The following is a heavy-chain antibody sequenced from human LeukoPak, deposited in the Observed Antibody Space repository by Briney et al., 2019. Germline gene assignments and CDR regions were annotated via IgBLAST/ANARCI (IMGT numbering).Heavy chain of an antibody. Sequence: ASVKVSCKASGGTFSSYAISWVRQAPGQGLEWMGGIIPIFGTANYAQKFQGRVTITADESTSTAYMELSSLRSEDTAVYYCARAAAARQGSLNWFDPWGQGTLVTVSS. CDR1: GGTFSSYA. D-gene: IGHD6-6*01. V-gene: IGHV1-69*13. J-gene: IGHJ5*02. CDR3: ARAAAARQGSLNWFDP. CDR2: IIPIFGTA.